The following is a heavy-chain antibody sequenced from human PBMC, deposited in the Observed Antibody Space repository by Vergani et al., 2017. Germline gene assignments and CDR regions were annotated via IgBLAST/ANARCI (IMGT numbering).Heavy chain of an antibody. CDR2: IYPGDSDT. V-gene: IGHV5-51*01. CDR1: GYSFTSYW. CDR3: ARHFPSYGSGSYPAD. Sequence: EVPLVQSGAEVKKPGESLKISCKGSGYSFTSYWIGWVRQMPGKGLEWMGIIYPGDSDTRYSPSFQGQVTISADKSISTAYLQWSSLKASDTAMYYCARHFPSYGSGSYPADWGQGTLVTVSS. J-gene: IGHJ4*02. D-gene: IGHD3-10*01.